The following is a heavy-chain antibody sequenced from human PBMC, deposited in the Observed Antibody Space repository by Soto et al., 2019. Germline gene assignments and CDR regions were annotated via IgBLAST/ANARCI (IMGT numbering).Heavy chain of an antibody. V-gene: IGHV1-69*13. CDR1: GGTFSSYA. CDR3: ARANVDTAMACDY. CDR2: IIPIFGTA. D-gene: IGHD5-18*01. J-gene: IGHJ4*02. Sequence: ASVKVSCKASGGTFSSYAISWVRQAPGQGLEWMGGIIPIFGTANYAQKFQGRVTITADESTGTAYMELSSLRSEDTAVYYCARANVDTAMACDYWGQGTLVTVSS.